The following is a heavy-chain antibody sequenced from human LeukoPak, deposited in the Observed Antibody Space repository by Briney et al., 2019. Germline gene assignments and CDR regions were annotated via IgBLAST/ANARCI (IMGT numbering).Heavy chain of an antibody. CDR3: ARERQWLASVVHRDAFDI. CDR2: INPNSGGT. CDR1: GYTFTGYY. D-gene: IGHD6-19*01. V-gene: IGHV1-2*04. Sequence: ASVKVSCKASGYTFTGYYMHWVRQAPGQGLEWMGWINPNSGGTNYAQKFQGWVTMTRDTSISTAYMELSRLRSDDTAVYYCARERQWLASVVHRDAFDIWGQGTMVTVSS. J-gene: IGHJ3*02.